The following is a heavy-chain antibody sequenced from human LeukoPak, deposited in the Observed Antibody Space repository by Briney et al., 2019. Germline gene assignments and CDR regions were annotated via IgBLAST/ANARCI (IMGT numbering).Heavy chain of an antibody. V-gene: IGHV4-39*01. CDR1: GGSISSSSFY. Sequence: PSETLSLTCTVSGGSISSSSFYWGWIRQPPGKGLEWIGSIYYSGSTYYSPSLKSRVTISVDTSKDQFSLKLSSVTAADTAVYYCASHLGYCGSTSCSHFDCWGQGTLVTVSS. CDR2: IYYSGST. CDR3: ASHLGYCGSTSCSHFDC. J-gene: IGHJ4*02. D-gene: IGHD2-2*01.